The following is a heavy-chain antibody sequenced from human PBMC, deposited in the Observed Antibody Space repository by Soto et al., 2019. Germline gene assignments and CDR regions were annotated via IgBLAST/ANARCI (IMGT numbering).Heavy chain of an antibody. D-gene: IGHD3-16*02. CDR2: IVVGSGNT. CDR3: AADYPPNYYYYYGMDV. V-gene: IGHV1-58*01. CDR1: GFTFTSSA. Sequence: SVKVSCKASGFTFTSSAVQWVRQARGQRLEWIGWIVVGSGNTNYAQKFQERVTITRDMSTSTAYMELSSLRSEDTAVYYCAADYPPNYYYYYGMDVWGQGTTVTVSS. J-gene: IGHJ6*02.